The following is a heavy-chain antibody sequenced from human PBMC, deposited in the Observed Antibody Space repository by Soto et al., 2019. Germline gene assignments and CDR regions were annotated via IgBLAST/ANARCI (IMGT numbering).Heavy chain of an antibody. Sequence: GGSLRLSCAASGFTFSSYSMNWVRQAPGKGLEWVSYISSSSSTIYYADSVKGRFTISRDNAKNSLYLQMNSLRDEDTAVYYCAREPGGWIFDAFDIWGQGTMVTVSS. CDR3: AREPGGWIFDAFDI. CDR2: ISSSSSTI. D-gene: IGHD3-3*01. J-gene: IGHJ3*02. V-gene: IGHV3-48*02. CDR1: GFTFSSYS.